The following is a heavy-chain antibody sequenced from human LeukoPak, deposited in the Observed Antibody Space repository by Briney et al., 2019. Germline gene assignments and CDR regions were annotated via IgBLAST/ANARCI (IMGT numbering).Heavy chain of an antibody. Sequence: PSETLSLTCTVSGGSVSSHYWSWIRQPPGKGLEWIGYTYYSGSTNYNPSPKSRVTISVDTSKNQFSLKLSSVTAADTAVYYCARAQGTIVGAPFAFDIWGQGTMVTVSS. J-gene: IGHJ3*02. D-gene: IGHD1-26*01. CDR1: GGSVSSHY. V-gene: IGHV4-59*02. CDR2: TYYSGST. CDR3: ARAQGTIVGAPFAFDI.